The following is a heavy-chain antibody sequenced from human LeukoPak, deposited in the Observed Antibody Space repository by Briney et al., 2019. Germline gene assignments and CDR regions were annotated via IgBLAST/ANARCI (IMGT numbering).Heavy chain of an antibody. CDR3: ARDLRLRGSGSYPYYYYYMDV. CDR1: GGSISSGSYY. J-gene: IGHJ6*03. V-gene: IGHV4-61*02. Sequence: PSETLSLTCTVSGGSISSGSYYWSWIRQPAGKGLEWIGRIYTSGSTNYNPSLKSRVTISVDTSKNQFSLKLSSVTAADTAVYYCARDLRLRGSGSYPYYYYYMDVWGKGTTVTISS. D-gene: IGHD3-10*01. CDR2: IYTSGST.